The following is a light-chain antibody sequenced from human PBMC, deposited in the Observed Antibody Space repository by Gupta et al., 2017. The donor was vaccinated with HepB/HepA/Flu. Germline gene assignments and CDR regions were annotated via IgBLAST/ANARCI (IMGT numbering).Light chain of an antibody. J-gene: IGKJ3*01. Sequence: DIQMTQSPPSLPASVGDRVTTTCRASQGISNHLAWYQQKPGKVTNLLFYAAATLQSGVPSRFSGSGSGTDFTLTISSLQPEDVATYYCQKYNSAPFTFGPGTKVDIK. V-gene: IGKV1-27*01. CDR2: AAA. CDR1: QGISNH. CDR3: QKYNSAPFT.